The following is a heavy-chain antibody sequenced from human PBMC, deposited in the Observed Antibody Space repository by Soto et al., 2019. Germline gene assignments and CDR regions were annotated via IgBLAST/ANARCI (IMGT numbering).Heavy chain of an antibody. J-gene: IGHJ4*02. CDR1: GFTFSTYT. CDR3: ARAHYYVSGSLSDY. V-gene: IGHV3-21*01. CDR2: ISSGGSYI. D-gene: IGHD3-10*01. Sequence: GGSLRLSCAASGFTFSTYTMNWVRQTPGKGLEWVSSISSGGSYIFYADSVKGRFTISRDNAKNSLYLQMSSLRSEDTALYYCARAHYYVSGSLSDYWGQGTLVTSPQ.